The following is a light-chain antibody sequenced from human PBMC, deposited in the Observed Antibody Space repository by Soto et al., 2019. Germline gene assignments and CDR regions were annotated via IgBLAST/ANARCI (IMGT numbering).Light chain of an antibody. Sequence: DIQLPQSPSFLSASVGDRVTITCRASQGISSYLAWYQQKPGKAPKLLIYAASTLQSGVPSRFSGSGSGTEFTLTISSLQPEDFATYYCQQLNSYPHFGQGTRLEI. J-gene: IGKJ5*01. V-gene: IGKV1-9*01. CDR1: QGISSY. CDR3: QQLNSYPH. CDR2: AAS.